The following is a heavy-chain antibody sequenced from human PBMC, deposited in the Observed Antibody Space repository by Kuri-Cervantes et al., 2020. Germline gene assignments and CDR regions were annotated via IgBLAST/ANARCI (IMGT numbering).Heavy chain of an antibody. D-gene: IGHD3-22*01. Sequence: GGSLRLSCAASGFTFSSYWMSWVRQAPGKGLEWVAVIWYDGSNKYYADSVKGRFTISRDNAKNSLYLQMNSLRAEDTAVYYCARVVRSWLLRQNWFDPWGQGTLVTVSS. V-gene: IGHV3-33*08. J-gene: IGHJ5*02. CDR3: ARVVRSWLLRQNWFDP. CDR1: GFTFSSYW. CDR2: IWYDGSNK.